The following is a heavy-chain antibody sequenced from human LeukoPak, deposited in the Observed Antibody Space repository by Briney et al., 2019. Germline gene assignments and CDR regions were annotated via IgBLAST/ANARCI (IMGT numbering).Heavy chain of an antibody. CDR3: ARVLYGVAAAGTGIDY. D-gene: IGHD6-13*01. CDR1: GYSFTAYY. CDR2: INPNSGGT. V-gene: IGHV1-2*02. J-gene: IGHJ4*02. Sequence: GASVKVSCKTSGYSFTAYYIHWVRQAPGQGLEWMGWINPNSGGTNYAQKFQGRVTMTRDTSISTAYMELSRLRSDDTAVYYCARVLYGVAAAGTGIDYWGQGTLVTVSS.